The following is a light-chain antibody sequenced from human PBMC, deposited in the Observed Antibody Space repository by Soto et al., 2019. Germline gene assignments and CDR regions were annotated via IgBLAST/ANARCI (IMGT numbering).Light chain of an antibody. CDR3: QSYDSSLSGSV. Sequence: QPVLTQPPSVSGAPGQRVTISCTGSSSDIGADYHVHWYQQLPGTAPKLLIYGNNNRPSGVPDRFSGSKSGTSASLAITGLQAEDEADYYCQSYDSSLSGSVFGGGTKLTVL. CDR1: SSDIGADYH. CDR2: GNN. J-gene: IGLJ3*02. V-gene: IGLV1-40*01.